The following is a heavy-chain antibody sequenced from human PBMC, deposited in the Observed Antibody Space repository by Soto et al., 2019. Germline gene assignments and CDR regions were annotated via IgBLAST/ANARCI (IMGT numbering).Heavy chain of an antibody. CDR3: AREGSYKNYYYYGMDV. V-gene: IGHV4-59*02. D-gene: IGHD2-15*01. Sequence: QVQLQESGPGLVKPSETLSLTCTVSGGSVSSYYWSWIRQPPGKGLEWIGYIYYSGSTNYNPSHKSRVTISVDTSKNQFSLKLSSVTAADTAVYYCAREGSYKNYYYYGMDVWGQGTTVTVSS. CDR2: IYYSGST. CDR1: GGSVSSYY. J-gene: IGHJ6*02.